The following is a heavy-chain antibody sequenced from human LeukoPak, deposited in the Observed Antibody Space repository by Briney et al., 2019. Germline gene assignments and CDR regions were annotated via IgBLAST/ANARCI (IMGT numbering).Heavy chain of an antibody. D-gene: IGHD3-3*01. CDR3: ARGRGITIFGVVIFPLLDY. V-gene: IGHV4-34*01. CDR2: INHSGST. Sequence: SETLSLTCTVSGGSISSYYWSWIRQPPGKGLEWIGEINHSGSTNYNPSLKSRVTISVDTSKNQFSLKLSSVTAADTAVYYCARGRGITIFGVVIFPLLDYWGQGTLVTVSS. CDR1: GGSISSYY. J-gene: IGHJ4*02.